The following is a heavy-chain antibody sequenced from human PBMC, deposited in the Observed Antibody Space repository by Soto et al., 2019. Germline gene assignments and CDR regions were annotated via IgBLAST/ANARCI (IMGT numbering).Heavy chain of an antibody. CDR1: GFTFSSYS. Sequence: GGSLRLSCAASGFTFSSYSMVWVRQAPEKGLEWVSSIGGSSGHIYYADSLKGRFTISRDDAKNSLYLQMNSLRVDDTAVYYCARTNGAYSNYFDYWGQGTLVTVSS. CDR3: ARTNGAYSNYFDY. V-gene: IGHV3-21*01. D-gene: IGHD2-8*01. CDR2: IGGSSGHI. J-gene: IGHJ4*02.